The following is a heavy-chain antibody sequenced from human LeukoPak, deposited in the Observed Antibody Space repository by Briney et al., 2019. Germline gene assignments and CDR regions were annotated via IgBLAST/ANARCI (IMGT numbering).Heavy chain of an antibody. D-gene: IGHD3-16*01. J-gene: IGHJ4*02. CDR2: ISSSGSTI. V-gene: IGHV3-48*03. CDR3: ARTKRGVMPPDDY. CDR1: GFTFSSYE. Sequence: GGSLRLSCAASGFTFSSYEMNWVRQAPGKGLEWVSYISSSGSTIYYADSVKGRFTISRDNAKNSLYLQMNSLRAEDTALYYCARTKRGVMPPDDYWGQGTLVTVSS.